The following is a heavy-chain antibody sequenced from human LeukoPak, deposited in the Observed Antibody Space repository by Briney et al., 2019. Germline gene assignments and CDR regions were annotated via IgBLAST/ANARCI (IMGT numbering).Heavy chain of an antibody. V-gene: IGHV4-39*07. CDR2: IYYSGST. Sequence: SETLSLTCTVSGGSISSSSYYWGWIRQPPGKGLEWIGSIYYSGSTYYNPSLKSRVTISVDTSKNQFSLKLSSVTAADTAVYYCARDYYDSSGYLNWFDPWGQGTLVTVSS. D-gene: IGHD3-22*01. CDR3: ARDYYDSSGYLNWFDP. CDR1: GGSISSSSYY. J-gene: IGHJ5*02.